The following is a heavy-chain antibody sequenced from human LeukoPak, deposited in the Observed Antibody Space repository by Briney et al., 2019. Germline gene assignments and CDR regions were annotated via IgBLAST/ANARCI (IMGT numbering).Heavy chain of an antibody. CDR3: AKVGSHVRLPEGFDY. J-gene: IGHJ4*02. CDR1: GFTFSSYA. Sequence: PGGSLRLSCAASGFTFSSYAMSWVRQAPGKGLEWVSAISGSGGSTYYADSVKGRFTISRDNSKNTLYLQMNSPRAEDTAVYYCAKVGSHVRLPEGFDYWGQGTLVTVSS. V-gene: IGHV3-23*01. D-gene: IGHD2-15*01. CDR2: ISGSGGST.